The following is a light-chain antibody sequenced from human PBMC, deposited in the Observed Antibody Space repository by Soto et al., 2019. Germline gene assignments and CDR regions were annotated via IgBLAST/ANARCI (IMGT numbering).Light chain of an antibody. CDR1: QSVSSTL. CDR3: QHYGDSSWT. Sequence: ELVLTQSPVAPSLSSREIATLSCRASQSVSSTLLTWYQQKPGQAPRLLIYGVSTRATGIPDRFSGSGSGTDFTPAIRGVEPEAFAVYFCQHYGDSSWTFGQGSRVEIK. CDR2: GVS. V-gene: IGKV3-20*01. J-gene: IGKJ1*01.